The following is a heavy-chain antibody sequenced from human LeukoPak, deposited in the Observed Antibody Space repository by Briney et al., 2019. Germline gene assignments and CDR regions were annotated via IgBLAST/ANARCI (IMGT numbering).Heavy chain of an antibody. V-gene: IGHV3-30*04. CDR2: ISYDGSAK. Sequence: PGRSLRLSCEASGFTFSRSAMFWVRQAPGKGLEWVTLISYDGSAKFYADSVKGRFSISRDNSRDTLYLQMNSLRPEDSAVYYCAKDLTGEAGSWGQGTLVTVSS. CDR3: AKDLTGEAGS. J-gene: IGHJ5*02. CDR1: GFTFSRSA. D-gene: IGHD7-27*01.